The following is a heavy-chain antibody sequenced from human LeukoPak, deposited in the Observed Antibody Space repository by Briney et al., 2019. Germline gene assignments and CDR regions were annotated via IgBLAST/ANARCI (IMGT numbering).Heavy chain of an antibody. CDR1: GFTFSDYY. D-gene: IGHD3-16*01. V-gene: IGHV3-11*01. CDR3: ARVHRPYVWGSYPNAFDI. Sequence: GGSLRLSCAASGFTFSDYYMSWIRQAPGKGLEWVSYISSSGSTIYYADSVKGRFTISRDNAKNSLYLQMNSLIAEDTAVYYCARVHRPYVWGSYPNAFDIWGQGTMVTVSS. CDR2: ISSSGSTI. J-gene: IGHJ3*02.